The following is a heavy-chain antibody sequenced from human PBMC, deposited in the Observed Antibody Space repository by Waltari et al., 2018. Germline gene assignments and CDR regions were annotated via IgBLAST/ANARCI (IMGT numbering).Heavy chain of an antibody. CDR2: INPNSGDT. CDR1: GYSFSGHD. J-gene: IGHJ4*02. Sequence: QVQLVQSGAEVKKPGASVEVSCKTSGYSFSGHDIQWVRQAPGEGLEWMGWINPNSGDTTYAQKFQGRVTLTRDRSTGTAYMELTRLTLDDTAVYYCARAVAGSGTGGDYWGQGTVVTVSS. D-gene: IGHD1-1*01. CDR3: ARAVAGSGTGGDY. V-gene: IGHV1-2*02.